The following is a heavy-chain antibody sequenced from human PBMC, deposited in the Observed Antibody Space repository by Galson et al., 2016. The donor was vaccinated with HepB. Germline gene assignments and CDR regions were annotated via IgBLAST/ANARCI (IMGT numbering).Heavy chain of an antibody. CDR3: ARVGGEQVLAVFNYHYGMDV. CDR2: IDSSGSYI. J-gene: IGHJ6*04. CDR1: GFTFSSYS. Sequence: SLRLSCAASGFTFSSYSMNWVRQAPGKGLEWVSSIDSSGSYIYYADSVKGRFTISRDNAKNSLYLQMNSLRGEDTAVYYCARVGGEQVLAVFNYHYGMDVWGKGTTVTVSS. D-gene: IGHD3-16*01. V-gene: IGHV3-21*01.